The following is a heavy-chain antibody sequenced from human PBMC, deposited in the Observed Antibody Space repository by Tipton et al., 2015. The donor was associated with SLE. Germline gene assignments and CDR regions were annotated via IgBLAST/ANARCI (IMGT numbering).Heavy chain of an antibody. CDR2: IWYDGSNK. Sequence: LSLTCAASGFTFSSYGMHWVRQAPGKGLEWVAVIWYDGSNKYYADSVKGRFTISRDNSKNTLYLQMNSLRAEDTAVYYCAKDRGYSGYGYFDYWGQGTLVTVSS. J-gene: IGHJ4*02. CDR3: AKDRGYSGYGYFDY. D-gene: IGHD5-12*01. CDR1: GFTFSSYG. V-gene: IGHV3-33*06.